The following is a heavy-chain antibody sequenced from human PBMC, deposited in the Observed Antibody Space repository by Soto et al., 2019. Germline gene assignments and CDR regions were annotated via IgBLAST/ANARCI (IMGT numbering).Heavy chain of an antibody. CDR1: GFTFSSYW. CDR3: ARVQLRSTGWYP. J-gene: IGHJ5*02. V-gene: IGHV3-74*01. Sequence: EVQLVESGGGLVQPGGSLRLSCAASGFTFSSYWMHWVRQAPGKGLVWVSRINSDGSSTSYADSVEGRFTISRDNAKNMLYLQMNRLRADDTAIYYCARVQLRSTGWYPWGQGTLVTVSS. CDR2: INSDGSST. D-gene: IGHD6-19*01.